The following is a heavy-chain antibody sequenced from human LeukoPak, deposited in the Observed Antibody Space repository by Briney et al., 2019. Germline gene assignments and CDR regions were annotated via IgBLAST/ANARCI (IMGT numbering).Heavy chain of an antibody. CDR1: GGSISSGGYY. D-gene: IGHD6-6*01. V-gene: IGHV4-31*03. Sequence: SQTLSLTCTVSGGSISSGGYYWSWIRQHPGKGLEWIGYIYYSGSTYYNPSLKSRVTISVDTSKNQFSLKLSSVTAADTAVYYCARETSIAARGWFDPWGQGTLVTVSS. CDR2: IYYSGST. J-gene: IGHJ5*02. CDR3: ARETSIAARGWFDP.